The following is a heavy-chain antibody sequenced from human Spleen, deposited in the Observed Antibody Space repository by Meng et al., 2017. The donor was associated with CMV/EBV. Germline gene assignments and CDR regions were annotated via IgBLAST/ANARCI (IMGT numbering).Heavy chain of an antibody. CDR3: ARDRSSGWYYFDY. V-gene: IGHV4-39*07. J-gene: IGHJ4*02. CDR2: IYYSGLA. Sequence: SETLSLTCTVSGGSISTSGYYWGWIRQSPGKGLEWIGSIYYSGLAYYNPSLRSQVDISVDTSKNQFSLELTSVTAADTAVYYCARDRSSGWYYFDYWGQGPRSPSPQ. CDR1: GGSISTSGYY. D-gene: IGHD6-19*01.